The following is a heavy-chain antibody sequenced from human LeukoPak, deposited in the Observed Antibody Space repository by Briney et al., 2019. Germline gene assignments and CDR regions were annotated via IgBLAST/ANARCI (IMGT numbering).Heavy chain of an antibody. CDR3: ARGGVVVRRGAVDY. V-gene: IGHV1-2*02. D-gene: IGHD3-22*01. CDR2: INPNSGGT. CDR1: GYTFTNYY. J-gene: IGHJ4*02. Sequence: GASVKVSCKASGYTFTNYYMHWVRQAPGQGLEWMGWINPNSGGTNYAQKFQGRVTMTRDTSISTAYMELSRLRSDDTAVYYCARGGVVVRRGAVDYWGQGTLVTVSS.